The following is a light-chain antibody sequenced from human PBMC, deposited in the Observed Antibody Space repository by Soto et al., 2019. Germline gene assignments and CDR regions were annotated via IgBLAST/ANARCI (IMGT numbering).Light chain of an antibody. J-gene: IGLJ1*01. CDR3: SSYAGSNNFV. CDR1: SSDVGGYNY. V-gene: IGLV2-8*01. CDR2: EVS. Sequence: SALPQPPSASGSPGQAVPISCNGTSSDVGGYNYVSWYQQHPGKAPKLMIYEVSKRPSGVPDRFSGSKSGNTASLTVSGLQAEDEADYYCSSYAGSNNFVFGTGTKVTVL.